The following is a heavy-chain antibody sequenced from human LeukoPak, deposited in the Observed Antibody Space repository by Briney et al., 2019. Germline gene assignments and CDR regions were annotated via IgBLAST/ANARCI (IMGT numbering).Heavy chain of an antibody. J-gene: IGHJ4*02. CDR3: ARSGAYYDFWSGYYKFDY. CDR2: IYTSGST. CDR1: GGSISSYY. Sequence: PSETLSLXCTVSGGSISSYYWSWIRQPAGKALEWIGRIYTSGSTNYNPSPKSRVTMSVDTSKNQFSLKLSSVTAADTAVYYCARSGAYYDFWSGYYKFDYWGQGTLVTVSS. D-gene: IGHD3-3*01. V-gene: IGHV4-4*07.